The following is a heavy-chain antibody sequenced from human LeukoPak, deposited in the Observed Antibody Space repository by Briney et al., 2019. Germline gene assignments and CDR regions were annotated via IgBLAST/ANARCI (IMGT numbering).Heavy chain of an antibody. Sequence: ASVKVSCKASGYTFTSYYMHWVRQAPGQGLEWMGIINPSGGSTSYAQKFQGRVTMTRDTSTSTVYMEPSSLRSEDTAVYYCARDLGLVILTGSFDYWGQGTLVTVSS. D-gene: IGHD3-9*01. CDR2: INPSGGST. CDR1: GYTFTSYY. V-gene: IGHV1-46*01. CDR3: ARDLGLVILTGSFDY. J-gene: IGHJ4*02.